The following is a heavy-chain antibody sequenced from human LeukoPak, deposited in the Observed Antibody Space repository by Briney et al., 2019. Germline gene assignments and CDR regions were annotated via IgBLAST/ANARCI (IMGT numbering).Heavy chain of an antibody. J-gene: IGHJ2*01. V-gene: IGHV4-39*01. D-gene: IGHD1-14*01. CDR3: ARHRPEGYWYFDL. CDR1: GGSISSSSYS. CDR2: IYYSGST. Sequence: SSETLSLTCTVSGGSISSSSYSWGWIRQPPGKGLEWMGSIYYSGSTYYNPSLKSRVTISVDTSKNQFSLKLSSVTAADTAVYYCARHRPEGYWYFDLWGRGTLVTVSS.